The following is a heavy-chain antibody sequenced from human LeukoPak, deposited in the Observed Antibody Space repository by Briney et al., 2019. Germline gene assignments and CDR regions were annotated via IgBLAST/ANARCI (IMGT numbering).Heavy chain of an antibody. CDR3: ARDGTAAGLYFDL. CDR1: GFSFTDYW. CDR2: IRQDGGEK. J-gene: IGHJ4*01. D-gene: IGHD6-13*01. V-gene: IGHV3-7*01. Sequence: GGSLRLSCAVSGFSFTDYWMNWVRQAPGKGLEWVASIRQDGGEKSYVDSVKGRFTISRDNTKSSLYLQINSLIAEDTAVYYCARDGTAAGLYFDLWGQGTLVTVSS.